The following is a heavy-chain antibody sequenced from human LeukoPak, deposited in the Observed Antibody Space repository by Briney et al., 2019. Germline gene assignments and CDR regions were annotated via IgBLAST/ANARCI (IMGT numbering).Heavy chain of an antibody. CDR2: IYYSGST. V-gene: IGHV4-30-4*01. J-gene: IGHJ2*01. CDR1: GGSISSGDYY. Sequence: SQTLSLTCTVSGGSISSGDYYWSWIRQPPGKGLEWIGYIYYSGSTYYNPSLKSRVTISVDTSKNQFSLKLSPVTAADTAVYYCARGGKAAVRFDLWGRGTLVTVSS. D-gene: IGHD2-15*01. CDR3: ARGGKAAVRFDL.